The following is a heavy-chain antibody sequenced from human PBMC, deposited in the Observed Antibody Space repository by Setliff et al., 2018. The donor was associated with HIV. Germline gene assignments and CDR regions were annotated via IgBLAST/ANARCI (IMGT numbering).Heavy chain of an antibody. D-gene: IGHD3-22*01. Sequence: SETLSLTCTVSGGSISSGGYYWSWIRQHPGKGLEWIGYIYYSGSTYYNPSLKSRVTISVDTSKNDISLKLSSVTAADTAVYYCARVRLTMIMMVDYFDQWGQGTLVTVSS. V-gene: IGHV4-31*03. CDR3: ARVRLTMIMMVDYFDQ. CDR2: IYYSGST. CDR1: GGSISSGGYY. J-gene: IGHJ4*02.